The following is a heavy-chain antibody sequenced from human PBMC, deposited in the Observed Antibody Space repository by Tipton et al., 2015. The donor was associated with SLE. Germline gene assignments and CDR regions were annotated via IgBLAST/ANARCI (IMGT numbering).Heavy chain of an antibody. V-gene: IGHV4-34*01. J-gene: IGHJ2*01. CDR1: NGSFSGYY. CDR2: INHSGTT. CDR3: AREFLNPVTTVHYYFDL. D-gene: IGHD4-11*01. Sequence: TLSLTCAVYNGSFSGYYWSWIRQSPGKGLEWIGEINHSGTTNYNPSLKSRVTMSVDPSKSQFSLRVKSVTAADTAVYYCAREFLNPVTTVHYYFDLWGRGTLVTVSS.